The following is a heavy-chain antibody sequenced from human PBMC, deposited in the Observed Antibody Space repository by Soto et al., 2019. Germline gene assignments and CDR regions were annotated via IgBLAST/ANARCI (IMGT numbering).Heavy chain of an antibody. CDR3: ASPVAAAGTHLYFYGLDA. CDR1: GFTFSNFG. D-gene: IGHD6-25*01. CDR2: ISADGSDK. Sequence: QVQLVESGGGVVQPGRSLRLSCAASGFTFSNFGMHWVRQAPGKGLEWVAAISADGSDKYFSGSVKGRFTISRDNSKNTLFLQMNSLRLEDTGVYYCASPVAAAGTHLYFYGLDAWGQGTTVTVSS. J-gene: IGHJ6*01. V-gene: IGHV3-30*03.